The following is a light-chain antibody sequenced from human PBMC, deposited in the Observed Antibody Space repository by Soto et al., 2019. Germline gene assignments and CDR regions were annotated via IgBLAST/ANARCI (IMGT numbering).Light chain of an antibody. V-gene: IGKV1-12*01. Sequence: IQMTQSPSSVSASVGDRVTITCRASQDISGWLAWYQQKPGKAPQLLIYDASSLHSGVPPRFSGSESGAEFTLTISSLQPEDFATYYCQQANSFPLTFGGGTKVEIK. CDR3: QQANSFPLT. CDR2: DAS. J-gene: IGKJ4*01. CDR1: QDISGW.